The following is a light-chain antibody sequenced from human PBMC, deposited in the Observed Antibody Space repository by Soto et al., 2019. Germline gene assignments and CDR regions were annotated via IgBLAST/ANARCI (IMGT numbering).Light chain of an antibody. CDR2: GSS. V-gene: IGKV3-20*01. J-gene: IGKJ2*01. CDR1: QSVSNNY. Sequence: EVVLTQSPGTLSLSPGERATLSSRASQSVSNNYLAWYQQKPGQSPKLLIFGSSDRATGIPDRFSGSGSGTDFTLTISSLEPEDFAVYYCQQYGSSPPYTFGQGTKLEI. CDR3: QQYGSSPPYT.